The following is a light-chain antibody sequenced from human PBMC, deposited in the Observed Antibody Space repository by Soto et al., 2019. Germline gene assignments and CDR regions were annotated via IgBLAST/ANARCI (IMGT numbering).Light chain of an antibody. CDR1: QGVGTD. V-gene: IGKV1-39*01. Sequence: DIRMTQSASSLSACVGDGATIXCRATQGVGTDFGWCQQKPGQAPKRLTSDASSLQGGGPSRFSGSGSGTDFTRTISSRQPDDFATYYGQQSYSTPQTFGQGTKVDIK. CDR2: DAS. J-gene: IGKJ1*01. CDR3: QQSYSTPQT.